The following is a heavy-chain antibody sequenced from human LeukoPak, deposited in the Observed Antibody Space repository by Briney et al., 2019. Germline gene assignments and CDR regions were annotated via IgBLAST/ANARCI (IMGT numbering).Heavy chain of an antibody. J-gene: IGHJ5*02. V-gene: IGHV3-21*01. Sequence: PGGSLRLSCAASGFTFSTYNMNWVRQAPGKGLEWVSSISSSSTYIYYADSVKGRFTISRDNAKNSLYLQMNSLRAEDTAVYYCARDALKLLWFEETKTQSTNWFDPWGQGTLVTVSS. CDR1: GFTFSTYN. CDR3: ARDALKLLWFEETKTQSTNWFDP. CDR2: ISSSSTYI. D-gene: IGHD3-10*01.